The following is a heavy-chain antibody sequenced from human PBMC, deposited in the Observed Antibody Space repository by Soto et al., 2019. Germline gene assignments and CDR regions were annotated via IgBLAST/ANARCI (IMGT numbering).Heavy chain of an antibody. D-gene: IGHD6-25*01. CDR1: GFTFSSYA. V-gene: IGHV3-23*01. CDR3: AKSLRYSSAPVPRSRDYYYGMDV. Sequence: GGSLRLSCAASGFTFSSYAMSWVRQAPGKGLEWVSAISGSGGSTYYADSVKGRFTISRDNSKNTLYLQMNSLRAEDTAVYYCAKSLRYSSAPVPRSRDYYYGMDVWGQGTTVTVSS. J-gene: IGHJ6*02. CDR2: ISGSGGST.